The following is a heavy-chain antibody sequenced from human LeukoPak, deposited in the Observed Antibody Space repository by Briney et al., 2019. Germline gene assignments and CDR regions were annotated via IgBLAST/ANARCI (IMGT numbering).Heavy chain of an antibody. J-gene: IGHJ4*02. V-gene: IGHV4-61*01. CDR3: ASVYDYVQS. D-gene: IGHD3-16*01. Sequence: PSETLSLTCTVSGGSVNSGSYYWSWIRQPPGKGLESIGYIYYSGSTNCNPSLKSRVTISVDTSKNQFSLKMSSVTAADTAVYYCASVYDYVQSWGKGTLVTVSS. CDR2: IYYSGST. CDR1: GGSVNSGSYY.